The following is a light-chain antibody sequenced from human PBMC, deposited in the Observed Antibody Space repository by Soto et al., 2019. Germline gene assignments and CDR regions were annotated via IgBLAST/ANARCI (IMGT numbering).Light chain of an antibody. V-gene: IGKV3-20*01. CDR3: QQYGSSPLT. CDR1: QTIGRNY. J-gene: IGKJ4*01. Sequence: EIVLTQSPGTLSLSPGETATLSCRASQTIGRNYLAWYQQKRGQAPRLLIFGTSTRATGIPDRFSGSGSGTDFTLSISRLEPEDFAVYYCQQYGSSPLTFGGGTKVEIK. CDR2: GTS.